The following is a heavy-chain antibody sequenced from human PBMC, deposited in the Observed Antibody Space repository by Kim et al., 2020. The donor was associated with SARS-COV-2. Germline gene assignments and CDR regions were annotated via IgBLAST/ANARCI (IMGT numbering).Heavy chain of an antibody. CDR3: ARGGGYSYGAIDY. D-gene: IGHD5-18*01. V-gene: IGHV4-34*01. J-gene: IGHJ4*02. Sequence: YNPSRKRRVTISVDTSKNQFSLKLSAVTAADTAVYYWARGGGYSYGAIDYWGQGTLVTVSS.